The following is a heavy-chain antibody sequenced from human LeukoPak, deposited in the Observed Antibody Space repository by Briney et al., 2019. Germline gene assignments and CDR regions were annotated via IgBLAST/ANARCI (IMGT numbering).Heavy chain of an antibody. V-gene: IGHV3-30*18. D-gene: IGHD2-15*01. CDR3: ANGGYYSLDS. Sequence: GGSLRLSCAASGFTFSSYAMSWVRQAPGKGLGWVAVISYDGSNKYYADSVKGRFTISRDNSKGTLFLQTDSLRGEDTAVYYCANGGYYSLDSWGQGTLVTVS. CDR1: GFTFSSYA. CDR2: ISYDGSNK. J-gene: IGHJ4*02.